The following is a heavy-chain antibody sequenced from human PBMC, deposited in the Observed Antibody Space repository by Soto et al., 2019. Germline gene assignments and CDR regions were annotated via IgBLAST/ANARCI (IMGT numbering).Heavy chain of an antibody. CDR2: ISYDGSNK. D-gene: IGHD3-22*01. V-gene: IGHV3-30-3*01. CDR3: ARTDSSGYYYYYYYGMDV. J-gene: IGHJ6*02. CDR1: GFTFSSYA. Sequence: GGSLRLSCAASGFTFSSYAMHWVRQVPGKGLEWVAVISYDGSNKYYADSVKGRFTISRDNSKNTLYLQMNSLRAEDTAVYYCARTDSSGYYYYYYYGMDVWGQGTTVTVSS.